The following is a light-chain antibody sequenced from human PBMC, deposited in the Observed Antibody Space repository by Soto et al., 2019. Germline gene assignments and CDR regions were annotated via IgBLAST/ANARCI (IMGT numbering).Light chain of an antibody. CDR1: QSVSSN. Sequence: ELVVTQSPATLSLSPGERATLSCRGSQSVSSNLAWYQQKTGQAPRILIYGESTRATGIPDRLSGSGSGTELNLTISSLQSEDFAVYYCQKYNNWPWTCGQGTKVDIK. CDR2: GES. V-gene: IGKV3-15*01. CDR3: QKYNNWPWT. J-gene: IGKJ1*01.